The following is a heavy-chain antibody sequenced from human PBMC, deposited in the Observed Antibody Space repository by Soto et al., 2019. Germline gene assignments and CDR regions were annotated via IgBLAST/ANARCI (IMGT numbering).Heavy chain of an antibody. CDR3: AKADDFWSGYYFDY. J-gene: IGHJ4*02. V-gene: IGHV3-23*01. CDR2: ISGSGGST. CDR1: GFTFSSYA. Sequence: GGSLRLSCAASGFTFSSYAMCWVRQAPGKGLEWVSAISGSGGSTYYADSVKGRFTISRDNSKNTLYLQMNSLRAEDTAVYYCAKADDFWSGYYFDYWGQGTLVTVSS. D-gene: IGHD3-3*01.